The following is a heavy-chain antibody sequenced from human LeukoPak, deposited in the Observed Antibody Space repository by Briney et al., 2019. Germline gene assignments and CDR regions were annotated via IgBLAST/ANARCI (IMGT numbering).Heavy chain of an antibody. J-gene: IGHJ6*03. V-gene: IGHV1-2*06. CDR2: INPNSGGT. D-gene: IGHD3-22*01. CDR3: ARPIGYYDSSGYYSRESYYYYMDV. Sequence: ASVKVSCKASGYTFTGYYMHWVRQAPGQGLEWMGRINPNSGGTNYAQKFQGRVTMTRDTSISTAYMELSRLRSDDTAVYYCARPIGYYDSSGYYSRESYYYYMDVWGKRTTATVSS. CDR1: GYTFTGYY.